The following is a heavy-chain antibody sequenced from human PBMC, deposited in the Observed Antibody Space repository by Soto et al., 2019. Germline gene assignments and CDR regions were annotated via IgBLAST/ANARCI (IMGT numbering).Heavy chain of an antibody. V-gene: IGHV3-48*04. CDR1: GFTFSSYA. J-gene: IGHJ4*02. CDR3: VREAITAMVFDY. Sequence: PGGSLRLSCTASGFTFSSYAMSWVRQAPGKGLEWVSFINPSISTIYYADSVKGRFTISGDNAKNSLYLQMNSLRAEDTAVYYCVREAITAMVFDYWGQGALVTVSS. D-gene: IGHD5-18*01. CDR2: INPSISTI.